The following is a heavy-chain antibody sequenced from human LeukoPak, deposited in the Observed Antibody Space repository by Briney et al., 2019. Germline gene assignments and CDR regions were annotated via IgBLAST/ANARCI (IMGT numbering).Heavy chain of an antibody. CDR2: IYYSGST. Sequence: SQTLSLTCTISGGSISSGDYYWSWIRQPPGKGLEWIGSIYYSGSTYYNPSLKSRVTISVDTSKNQFSLKLSSVTAADTAVYYCARYGQTAMVDYWGQGTLVTVSS. V-gene: IGHV4-39*01. CDR3: ARYGQTAMVDY. J-gene: IGHJ4*02. CDR1: GGSISSGDYY. D-gene: IGHD5-18*01.